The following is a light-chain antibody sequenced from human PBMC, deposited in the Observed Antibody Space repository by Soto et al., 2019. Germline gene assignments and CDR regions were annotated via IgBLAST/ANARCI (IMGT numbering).Light chain of an antibody. CDR2: GVS. J-gene: IGKJ2*01. Sequence: DIVLTQSPATLSVSPGDRVTLSCRASESLFGFLAWYQQKPGQAPRLLMYGVSTRAAGIPARFSGGGSATEFTLTISSLQSEDFGVYFCQSYNDWPFASGLGTRLEIK. V-gene: IGKV3-15*01. CDR1: ESLFGF. CDR3: QSYNDWPFA.